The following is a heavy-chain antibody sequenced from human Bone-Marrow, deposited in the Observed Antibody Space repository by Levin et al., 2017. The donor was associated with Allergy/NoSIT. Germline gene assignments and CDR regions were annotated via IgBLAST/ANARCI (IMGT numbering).Heavy chain of an antibody. CDR2: ISSSSSTI. J-gene: IGHJ4*02. CDR1: GFTFSSYS. CDR3: ARGLIWGSYRYFDY. V-gene: IGHV3-48*02. Sequence: GESLKISCAASGFTFSSYSMNWVRQAPGKGLEWVSYISSSSSTIYYADSVKGRFTISRDNAKNSLYLQMNSLRDEDTAVYYCARGLIWGSYRYFDYWGQGTLVTVSS. D-gene: IGHD3-16*02.